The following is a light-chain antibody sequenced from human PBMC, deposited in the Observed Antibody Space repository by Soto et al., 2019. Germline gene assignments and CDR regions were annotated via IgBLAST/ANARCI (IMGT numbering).Light chain of an antibody. J-gene: IGLJ1*01. V-gene: IGLV2-14*01. Sequence: QSVLAQPASVSGSPGQSIAISCTGTSSDVDRYNYVSWFQQHPGKAPKLMIYDVSNRPSGVSDRFSGSKSGNTASLTISGLQAEDEADYYCSSYTSSNTFVFGTGTKVTVL. CDR1: SSDVDRYNY. CDR3: SSYTSSNTFV. CDR2: DVS.